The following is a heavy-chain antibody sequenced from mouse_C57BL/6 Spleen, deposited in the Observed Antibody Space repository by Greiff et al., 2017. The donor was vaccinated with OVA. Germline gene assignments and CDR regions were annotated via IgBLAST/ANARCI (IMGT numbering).Heavy chain of an antibody. CDR1: GFSFNTYA. V-gene: IGHV10-1*01. CDR3: VRDGRLHYLDY. CDR2: IRSKSNNYAT. J-gene: IGHJ2*01. D-gene: IGHD2-3*01. Sequence: DVHLVESGGGLVQPKGSLKLSCAASGFSFNTYAMNWVRQAPGKGLEWVARIRSKSNNYATYYADSVKDRFNISRDDSESMLYLQMNNLKTEDTAMYYCVRDGRLHYLDYWGQGTTLTVSS.